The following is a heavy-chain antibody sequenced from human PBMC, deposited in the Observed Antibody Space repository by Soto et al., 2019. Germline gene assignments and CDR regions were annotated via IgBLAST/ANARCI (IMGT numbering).Heavy chain of an antibody. Sequence: PSETLSLTCAVSGGSISSGGYSWSWIRQPPGKGLEWIGYIYHSGSTYYNPSLKSRITISIDRSKNQLSLKLSSVTAADKGFWFDPWGQGTLVTVSS. V-gene: IGHV4-30-2*01. CDR2: IYHSGST. CDR1: GGSISSGGYS. J-gene: IGHJ5*02. CDR3: P.